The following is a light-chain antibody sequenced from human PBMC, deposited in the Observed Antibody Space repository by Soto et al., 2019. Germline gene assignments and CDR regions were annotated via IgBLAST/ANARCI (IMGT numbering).Light chain of an antibody. CDR1: QSVSSNY. CDR3: QHYDSSPRT. J-gene: IGKJ1*01. CDR2: GAS. V-gene: IGKV3-20*01. Sequence: EIVLTQSPGTLSLSPGERATLSCRASQSVSSNYLAWYQQKPGQAPRLLIYGASSRATGIPDRFSGSGSGTDFTLTISRLEPEDFAVYYCQHYDSSPRTFGQGTRVEIK.